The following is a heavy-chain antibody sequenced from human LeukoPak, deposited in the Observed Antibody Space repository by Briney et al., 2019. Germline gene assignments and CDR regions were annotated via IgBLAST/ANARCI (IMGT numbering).Heavy chain of an antibody. J-gene: IGHJ4*02. CDR1: GFSFSDEY. Sequence: GGSLRLSCAASGFSFSDEYMSWIRQAPGQGLEWISYISANGSYTNYADSVKGRFTISRDNAKNSLYLQMNSLRAEDTAVYYCGRSRGAGPGAHFDVWGQGTLVTVSS. CDR3: GRSRGAGPGAHFDV. V-gene: IGHV3-11*03. D-gene: IGHD6-19*01. CDR2: ISANGSYT.